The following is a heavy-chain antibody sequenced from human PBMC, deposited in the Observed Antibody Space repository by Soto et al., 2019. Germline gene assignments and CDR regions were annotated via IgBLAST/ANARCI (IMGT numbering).Heavy chain of an antibody. V-gene: IGHV1-24*01. CDR2: FDPEGGEA. J-gene: IGHJ4*02. CDR1: GHPFTAVS. D-gene: IGHD3-10*01. Sequence: VSVKVCCKVSGHPFTAVSIHLVRQAPGKGLEWMGGFDPEGGEAIYAQKWHGRVTVTEDTVADTAYMELSGLKSDDTAVYYGATPTALRGAMTTHINFDFWGQGTTVTVSS. CDR3: ATPTALRGAMTTHINFDF.